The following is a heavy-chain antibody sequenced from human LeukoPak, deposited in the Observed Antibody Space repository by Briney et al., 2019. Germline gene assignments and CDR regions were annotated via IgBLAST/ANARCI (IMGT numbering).Heavy chain of an antibody. CDR3: AKGAAIGIYANFDY. V-gene: IGHV3-48*03. Sequence: GGSLRLSCAASGFTFSSYEMNWVRQAPGKGLEWVSYISSSGSTIYYADSVKGPFTISRDNSKNTLYLQMNSLRAEDTAVYYCAKGAAIGIYANFDYWGQGTLVTVSS. CDR1: GFTFSSYE. D-gene: IGHD6-13*01. CDR2: ISSSGSTI. J-gene: IGHJ4*02.